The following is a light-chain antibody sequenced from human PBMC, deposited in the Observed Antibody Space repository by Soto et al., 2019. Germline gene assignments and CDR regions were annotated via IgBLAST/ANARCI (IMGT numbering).Light chain of an antibody. CDR3: QQYNDWPSS. Sequence: EIVMTQSPTTLSVPPGERATLSCRASQSLSRNLAWYQQRPGQAPRLLIYGVSIRATGVPARFSGSESGTEFTLTISSLQSEDFAVYYCQQYNDWPSSFGQGTKLETK. J-gene: IGKJ2*01. CDR2: GVS. CDR1: QSLSRN. V-gene: IGKV3-15*01.